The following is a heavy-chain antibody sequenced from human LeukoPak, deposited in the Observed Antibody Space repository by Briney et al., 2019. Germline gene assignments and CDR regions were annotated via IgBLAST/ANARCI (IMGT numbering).Heavy chain of an antibody. J-gene: IGHJ4*02. CDR3: ARDRDYYDSSGYWGYFDY. D-gene: IGHD3-22*01. CDR1: GFTFSSYA. CDR2: ISHDGSNK. V-gene: IGHV3-30-3*01. Sequence: PGGSLRLSCAASGFTFSSYAMHWVRQAPGKGLEWVAVISHDGSNKYYADSVKGRFTISRDNSKSTLYLQMNSLRAEDTAVYYCARDRDYYDSSGYWGYFDYWGQGTLVTVSS.